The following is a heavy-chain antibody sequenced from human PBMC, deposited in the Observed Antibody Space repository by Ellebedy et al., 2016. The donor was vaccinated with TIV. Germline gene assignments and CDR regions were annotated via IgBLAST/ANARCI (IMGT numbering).Heavy chain of an antibody. V-gene: IGHV3-53*05. D-gene: IGHD3-10*01. CDR2: IYSGGST. CDR1: GFTVSNNY. CDR3: AKDGYGSGSYFNWLDP. J-gene: IGHJ5*02. Sequence: GESLKISCAASGFTVSNNYMSWVRQAPGKGLEWVSVIYSGGSTYYADSVKGRFIISRDNSKNMVYLQMNSLRVNDTAAYYCAKDGYGSGSYFNWLDPWGQGTLVIVSS.